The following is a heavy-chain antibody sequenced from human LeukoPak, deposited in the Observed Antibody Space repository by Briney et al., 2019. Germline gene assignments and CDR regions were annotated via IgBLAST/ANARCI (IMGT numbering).Heavy chain of an antibody. CDR2: IYRGGST. D-gene: IGHD3-22*01. V-gene: IGHV3-53*01. CDR1: GFTFSSNY. J-gene: IGHJ4*02. CDR3: ARYITRHYYDSSGYYHYFDY. Sequence: GGSLRLSCAASGFTFSSNYMSGVRQAPGKGREGVSVIYRGGSTYYTDSVKGRFTISRDNSKNTLYLQMNSLRAEDTAVYYCARYITRHYYDSSGYYHYFDYWGQGTLVTVSS.